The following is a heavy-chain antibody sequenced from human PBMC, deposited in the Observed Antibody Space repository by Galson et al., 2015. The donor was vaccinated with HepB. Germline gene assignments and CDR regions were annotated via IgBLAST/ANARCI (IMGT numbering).Heavy chain of an antibody. D-gene: IGHD3-16*02. Sequence: SLRLSCAASGFTFSSYGMHWVRQAPGKGLEWVAVIWYDGSNKYYADSVKGRFTISRDNSKNTLYLQMNSLRAEDTAVYYCARDQAMITFGGVIRPFDYWGQGTLVTVSS. CDR1: GFTFSSYG. CDR3: ARDQAMITFGGVIRPFDY. V-gene: IGHV3-33*01. J-gene: IGHJ4*02. CDR2: IWYDGSNK.